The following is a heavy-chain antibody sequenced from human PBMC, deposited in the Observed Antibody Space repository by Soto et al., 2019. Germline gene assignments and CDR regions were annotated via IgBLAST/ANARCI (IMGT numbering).Heavy chain of an antibody. J-gene: IGHJ4*02. Sequence: QVQLQESGPGLVKPSETLSLTCSVSGGSISNYYWSWIRQPPGKGLELIGYMFYSGSTNYNPSLKGRVTISVDTSKNQFSLKLSSVTAADTAVYYCAREDDFWSGYLAYWGQGILVTVSS. V-gene: IGHV4-59*01. CDR3: AREDDFWSGYLAY. CDR2: MFYSGST. D-gene: IGHD3-3*01. CDR1: GGSISNYY.